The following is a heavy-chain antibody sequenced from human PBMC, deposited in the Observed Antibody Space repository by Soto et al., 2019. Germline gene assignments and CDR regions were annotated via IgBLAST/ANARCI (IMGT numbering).Heavy chain of an antibody. CDR3: ARLRNYYGSGSYISSGYYYYMDV. J-gene: IGHJ6*03. CDR1: GYSFTSYW. Sequence: PGESLKISCKGSGYSFTSYWIGWVRQMPGKGLEWMGIIYPGDSDTRYSPSFQGQVTISADKSISTAYLQWSSLKASDTAMYYCARLRNYYGSGSYISSGYYYYMDVWGKGTTVTVSS. D-gene: IGHD3-10*01. V-gene: IGHV5-51*01. CDR2: IYPGDSDT.